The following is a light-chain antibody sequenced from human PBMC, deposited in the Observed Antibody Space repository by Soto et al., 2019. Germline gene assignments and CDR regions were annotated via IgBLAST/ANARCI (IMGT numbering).Light chain of an antibody. CDR3: QQYDRSPWT. CDR1: QSLSRSY. Sequence: EIVLTQSPGTLSLSPGDRATLSCRASQSLSRSYLAWNQQKPGQAPRLLIYGASTRATGIPDRFSGSGSATDFTLNISRLEAEDFAVYYCQQYDRSPWTFGQGTKVEIK. J-gene: IGKJ1*01. CDR2: GAS. V-gene: IGKV3-20*01.